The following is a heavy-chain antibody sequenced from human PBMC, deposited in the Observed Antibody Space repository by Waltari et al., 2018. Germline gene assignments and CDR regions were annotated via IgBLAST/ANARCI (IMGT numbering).Heavy chain of an antibody. V-gene: IGHV4-59*01. Sequence: QVQLQESGPGLVKPSETLSLTCTVSGGSISSYYWSWIRQPPGKGLEWIGYIYYSGSTNSNPSLKSRVTISVDTSKNQFSLKLSSVTAADTAVYYCARDSSRYYFDYWGQGTLVTVSS. CDR1: GGSISSYY. CDR2: IYYSGST. CDR3: ARDSSRYYFDY. J-gene: IGHJ4*02. D-gene: IGHD6-13*01.